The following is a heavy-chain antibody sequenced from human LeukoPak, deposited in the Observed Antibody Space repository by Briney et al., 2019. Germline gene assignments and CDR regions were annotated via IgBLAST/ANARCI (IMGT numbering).Heavy chain of an antibody. CDR1: GGTFSSYA. Sequence: SVKVSCKASGGTFSSYAISWVRQAPGQGLEWMRRIIPIFGTANYAQKFQGRVTITADKSTSTAYMQLSSLRSEDTAVYYCARDLAYCGGDCYPGGDYWGQGTLVTVSS. V-gene: IGHV1-69*06. CDR2: IIPIFGTA. CDR3: ARDLAYCGGDCYPGGDY. J-gene: IGHJ4*02. D-gene: IGHD2-21*02.